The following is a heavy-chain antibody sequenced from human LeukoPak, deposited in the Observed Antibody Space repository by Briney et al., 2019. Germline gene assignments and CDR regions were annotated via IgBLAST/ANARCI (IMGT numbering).Heavy chain of an antibody. CDR2: INHSGST. CDR3: ARSYDYVWGTIGY. V-gene: IGHV4-34*01. J-gene: IGHJ4*02. Sequence: SETLSLTCAVYGGSFSGYYWSWIRQPPGKGLEWIGEINHSGSTNYNPSLKSRVTISVDTSKNQFSLKLNSVTPEDTAVYYCARSYDYVWGTIGYWGQGTLVTVSS. CDR1: GGSFSGYY. D-gene: IGHD3-16*01.